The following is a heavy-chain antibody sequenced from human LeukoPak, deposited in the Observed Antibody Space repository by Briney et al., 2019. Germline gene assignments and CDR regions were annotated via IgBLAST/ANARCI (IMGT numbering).Heavy chain of an antibody. D-gene: IGHD4-11*01. CDR1: GYTFTTYG. CDR3: ARGPSFSNSLYYYYYYMDV. J-gene: IGHJ6*03. V-gene: IGHV1-18*01. Sequence: ASVKVSCKASGYTFTTYGISWVRQAPGQGLEWMGWISPYNGDTNYAQKLQGRVPMTTDTSTSTAYMELRSLRDDDTAVYFCARGPSFSNSLYYYYYYMDVWAKGTAVTVSS. CDR2: ISPYNGDT.